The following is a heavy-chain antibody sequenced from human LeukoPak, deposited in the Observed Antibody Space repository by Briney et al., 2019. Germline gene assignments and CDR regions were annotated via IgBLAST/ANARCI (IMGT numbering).Heavy chain of an antibody. CDR3: ARGDSSGYYPRLNYGMDV. J-gene: IGHJ6*02. V-gene: IGHV4-34*01. Sequence: SETLSLTCAVYGGSFSDYYWSWIRQPPGKRLEWIGEINHGGSTNYNPSLKSRVTISVDTSKNQFSLKLSSVTAADTAVYYCARGDSSGYYPRLNYGMDVWGQGTTVTVSS. CDR2: INHGGST. CDR1: GGSFSDYY. D-gene: IGHD3-22*01.